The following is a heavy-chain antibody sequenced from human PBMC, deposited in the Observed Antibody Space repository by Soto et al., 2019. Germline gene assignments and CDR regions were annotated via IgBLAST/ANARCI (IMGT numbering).Heavy chain of an antibody. CDR3: ARGGYSYDSHYYGMDV. CDR2: IIPIFGTA. Sequence: RASVKVSCKASGGTFSSYAISWVRQAPGQGLEWMGGIIPIFGTANYAQKFQGRVTITADKSTSTAYMELSSLRSEDTAVYYCARGGYSYDSHYYGMDVWGQGTTVTVSS. CDR1: GGTFSSYA. D-gene: IGHD5-18*01. J-gene: IGHJ6*02. V-gene: IGHV1-69*06.